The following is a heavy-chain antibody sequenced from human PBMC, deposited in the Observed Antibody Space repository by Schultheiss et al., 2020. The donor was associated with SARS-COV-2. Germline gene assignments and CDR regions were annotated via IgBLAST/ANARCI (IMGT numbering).Heavy chain of an antibody. V-gene: IGHV3-33*01. CDR1: GFIFSSNG. CDR3: ARGRTTARGMDV. D-gene: IGHD2/OR15-2a*01. Sequence: GGSLRLSCAASGFIFSSNGMHWVRQAHYVDSVKGRFTISRDNSKNTLYLQMHSLRVEDTAVYYCARGRTTARGMDVWGQGTTVTVSS. J-gene: IGHJ6*02.